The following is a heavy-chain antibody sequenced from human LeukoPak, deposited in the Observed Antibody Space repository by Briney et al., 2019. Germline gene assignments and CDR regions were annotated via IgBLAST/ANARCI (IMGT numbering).Heavy chain of an antibody. V-gene: IGHV3-66*02. CDR1: GFSLSSNY. CDR2: IYTGGTT. D-gene: IGHD6-19*01. Sequence: GGSLRLSCAASGFSLSSNYMNWVRQAPGKGLEWVSAIYTGGTTYYADSVMGRFTISRDNSKNTLYLQLNSLRAEDTAVYYCARDKLGSGYSSDFDCWGQGTLVTVSS. CDR3: ARDKLGSGYSSDFDC. J-gene: IGHJ4*02.